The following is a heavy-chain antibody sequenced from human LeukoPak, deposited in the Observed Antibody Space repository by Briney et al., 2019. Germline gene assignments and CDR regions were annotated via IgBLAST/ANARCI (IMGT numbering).Heavy chain of an antibody. CDR3: AKGGAELELQYYYYYYYMDV. CDR1: GFTFSSSA. CDR2: ISGSGGST. J-gene: IGHJ6*03. V-gene: IGHV3-23*01. Sequence: GGSLRLSCAASGFTFSSSAMSWVRQAPGKGLEWVSVISGSGGSTYYADSVKGRFTISRDNFKNTLYLQMNSLRAEDTAVYYCAKGGAELELQYYYYYYYMDVWGKGTTVTVSS. D-gene: IGHD1-7*01.